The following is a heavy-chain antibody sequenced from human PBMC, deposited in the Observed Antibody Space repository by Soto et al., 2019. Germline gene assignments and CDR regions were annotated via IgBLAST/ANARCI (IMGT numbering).Heavy chain of an antibody. CDR1: EFTLSSYS. D-gene: IGHD3-3*02. Sequence: PGGSLRLSCAASEFTLSSYSMNWVRQAPGKGLEWVGCIKSKIDGGTTDFAASVQGRFAISRDDSQDTMFLQMNSLKREDTGVYYCTTDSHFSTRLVRFDLWGRGTLVTVSS. V-gene: IGHV3-15*01. CDR3: TTDSHFSTRLVRFDL. J-gene: IGHJ4*01. CDR2: IKSKIDGGTT.